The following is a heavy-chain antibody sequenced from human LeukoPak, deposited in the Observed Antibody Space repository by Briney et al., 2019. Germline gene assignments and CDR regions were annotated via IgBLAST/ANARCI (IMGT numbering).Heavy chain of an antibody. CDR3: ARHTGDYAFDY. V-gene: IGHV1-18*01. D-gene: IGHD4-17*01. Sequence: GASVKVSCTASGGTFSSYAISWVRQAPGQGLEWMGWISAYNGNTNYAQRLQGRVTMTTDTSTSTAYMELRSLRSDDTAVYYCARHTGDYAFDYWGQGTLVTVSS. CDR2: ISAYNGNT. J-gene: IGHJ4*02. CDR1: GGTFSSYA.